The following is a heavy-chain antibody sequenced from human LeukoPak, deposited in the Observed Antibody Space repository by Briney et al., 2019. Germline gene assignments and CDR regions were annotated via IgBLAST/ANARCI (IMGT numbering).Heavy chain of an antibody. CDR1: GFTFSNHG. V-gene: IGHV3-23*01. CDR3: ATLRKSLWIPEFDF. J-gene: IGHJ4*02. CDR2: ISPSGDIK. D-gene: IGHD1-1*01. Sequence: PGGSLRLSCATSGFTFSNHGMNWVRQAPGKGLEWVSGISPSGDIKYYADSVKGRFTISRDNSKNTLYLQMNSLRAEDTAVYYCATLRKSLWIPEFDFWGQGTLVTVSS.